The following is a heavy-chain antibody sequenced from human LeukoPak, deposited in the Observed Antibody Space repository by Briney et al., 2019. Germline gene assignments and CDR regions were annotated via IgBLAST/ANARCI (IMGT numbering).Heavy chain of an antibody. CDR2: ISSDGNNK. V-gene: IGHV3-30*18. D-gene: IGHD3-22*01. J-gene: IGHJ4*02. CDR3: AKGIHYYDSSGYYY. CDR1: GFTFSSFG. Sequence: GRSLRLSCAASGFTFSSFGMHWVRQAPGKGLEWVALISSDGNNKYYADSVKGRFTISRDNSKNTLYLQMNSLRVEDTAVYYCAKGIHYYDSSGYYYWGQGTLVTVSS.